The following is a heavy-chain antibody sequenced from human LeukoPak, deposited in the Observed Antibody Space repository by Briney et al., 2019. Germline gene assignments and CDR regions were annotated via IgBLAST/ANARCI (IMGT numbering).Heavy chain of an antibody. CDR3: AKGISPMISLLYFDY. J-gene: IGHJ4*02. Sequence: PGGSLRLSCAASGFTFSSYGMSWVRQAPGKGLEWVSTISGSGVNRDYADSVKGRFIISRDNSKNTLYLQMHSPRAEDTAVYYCAKGISPMISLLYFDYWGQGTLVTVSS. V-gene: IGHV3-23*01. CDR1: GFTFSSYG. D-gene: IGHD3-22*01. CDR2: ISGSGVNR.